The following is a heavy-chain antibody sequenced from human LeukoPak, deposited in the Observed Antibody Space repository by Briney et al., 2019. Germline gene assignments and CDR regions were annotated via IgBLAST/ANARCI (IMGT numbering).Heavy chain of an antibody. J-gene: IGHJ5*01. V-gene: IGHV4-31*03. CDR2: IYYSGST. CDR1: GGSISSGGYY. CDR3: ASSRGDDFWSPNNWFDS. D-gene: IGHD3-3*01. Sequence: SETLSLTRTVSGGSISSGGYYWSWIRQHPGKGLEWIGYIYYSGSTYYNPSLKSRVTISVDTSKNQFSLKLSSVTAADTAVYYCASSRGDDFWSPNNWFDSWGQGTLVTVSS.